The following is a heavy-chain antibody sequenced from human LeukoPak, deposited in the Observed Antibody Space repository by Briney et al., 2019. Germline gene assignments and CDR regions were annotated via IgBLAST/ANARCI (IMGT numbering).Heavy chain of an antibody. D-gene: IGHD3-16*01. J-gene: IGHJ4*02. Sequence: ASVKVSCKASGYTFTSYDINWVRQATGQGLEWMGWMNPNSGNTGYAQKFQGRVTITRNTSISTAYMELSSLRSEDTAVYYCASGLRLGEYALGYWGQGTLVTVSS. V-gene: IGHV1-8*03. CDR2: MNPNSGNT. CDR1: GYTFTSYD. CDR3: ASGLRLGEYALGY.